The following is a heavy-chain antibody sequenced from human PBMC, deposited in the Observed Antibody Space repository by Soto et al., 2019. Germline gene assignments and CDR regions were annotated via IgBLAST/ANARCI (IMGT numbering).Heavy chain of an antibody. D-gene: IGHD6-19*01. J-gene: IGHJ4*02. Sequence: SGPTLVNPTQTLTLTCTFSGFSLSTGGMGVGWIRQPPGKALEWLALIYWDGDRRYSPFLKSRLTITKDTSKNQVVLTMSNMDPVDTARYYCAHIVVAGLGYYFDYWGQGTLVTVSS. CDR1: GFSLSTGGMG. CDR2: IYWDGDR. CDR3: AHIVVAGLGYYFDY. V-gene: IGHV2-5*02.